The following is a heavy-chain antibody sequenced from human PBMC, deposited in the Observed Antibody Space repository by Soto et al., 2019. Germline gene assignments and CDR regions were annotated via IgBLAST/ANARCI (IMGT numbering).Heavy chain of an antibody. D-gene: IGHD2-2*01. CDR2: IKSETDGGTT. CDR3: TTTYQGAAAGFDP. CDR1: GFTFSNAW. V-gene: IGHV3-15*01. J-gene: IGHJ5*02. Sequence: GGSLRLSCAASGFTFSNAWMRWVRQAPGKGLEWVGRIKSETDGGTTDYAAPVKGRFTISRDDSKNTLYLQMNSLKTEDTAVYYCTTTYQGAAAGFDPWGQGTLVTVSS.